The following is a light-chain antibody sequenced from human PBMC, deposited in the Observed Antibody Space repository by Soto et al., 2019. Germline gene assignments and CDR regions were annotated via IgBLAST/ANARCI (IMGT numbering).Light chain of an antibody. V-gene: IGLV2-23*01. J-gene: IGLJ2*01. CDR3: CSYAGSVV. CDR1: SSDVGSYNL. Sequence: QSALTQPASVSGSPGQSITISCTGTSSDVGSYNLVSWYQQRPGKAPKLMIYEGSKRRSGVSNRFSGSKSGNTASLTISGLQAEDEADYYCCSYAGSVVFGGGTKVTVL. CDR2: EGS.